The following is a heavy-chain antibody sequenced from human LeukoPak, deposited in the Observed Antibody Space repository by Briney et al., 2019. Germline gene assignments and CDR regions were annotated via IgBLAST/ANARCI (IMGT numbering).Heavy chain of an antibody. J-gene: IGHJ4*02. V-gene: IGHV3-23*01. CDR3: AKICGSCQSGIFDY. CDR2: ISGSGGST. Sequence: GGSLRLSCAASGFTFSTSAMRWVRQAPGKGLECVSIISGSGGSTYDADSVKGRFTISRDNSKNTVYLQMNSLRAEDTAVYYCAKICGSCQSGIFDYWGQGTLVTVSS. CDR1: GFTFSTSA. D-gene: IGHD2-15*01.